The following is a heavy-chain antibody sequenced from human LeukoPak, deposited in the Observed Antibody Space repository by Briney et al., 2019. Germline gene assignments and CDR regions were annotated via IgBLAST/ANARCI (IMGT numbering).Heavy chain of an antibody. Sequence: GGSLRLSCAASGFTLSSFAMNWVRQAPGKGLEWVSSISSSSSYIYYADSVKGRFTISRDNAKNSLYLQMNSLRAEDTAVYYCARTVAARPWDYWGQGTLVTVSS. CDR3: ARTVAARPWDY. CDR2: ISSSSSYI. J-gene: IGHJ4*02. CDR1: GFTLSSFA. V-gene: IGHV3-21*01. D-gene: IGHD6-6*01.